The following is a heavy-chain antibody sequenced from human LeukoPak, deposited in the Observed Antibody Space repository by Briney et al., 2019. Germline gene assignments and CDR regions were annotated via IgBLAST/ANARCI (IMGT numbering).Heavy chain of an antibody. V-gene: IGHV3-11*04. CDR3: ARPSRPDELLWFGESPPHFDY. CDR2: ITSSGNTT. CDR1: GFTFSDYY. J-gene: IGHJ4*02. Sequence: GGSLRLSCAASGFTFSDYYMSWIRQAPGKGLEWVSYITSSGNTTYYADSVKGRFTISRDNAKNSLYLQMNSLRAEDTAVYYCARPSRPDELLWFGESPPHFDYWGQGTLVTVSS. D-gene: IGHD3-10*01.